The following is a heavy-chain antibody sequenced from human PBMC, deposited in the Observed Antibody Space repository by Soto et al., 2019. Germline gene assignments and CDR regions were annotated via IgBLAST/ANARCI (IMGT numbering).Heavy chain of an antibody. CDR2: VYYSGSS. Sequence: SETLSLTCTVSGDSISGGASFWSWIRQPPGKGLEWIANVYYSGSSYYNPSLKSRLTISVDTTKNQFSLQLKSMTAADTAVYYCAKLSCTSSTCYFPGWFDPWGQGTLVT. D-gene: IGHD2-8*01. CDR1: GDSISGGASF. J-gene: IGHJ5*02. CDR3: AKLSCTSSTCYFPGWFDP. V-gene: IGHV4-31*03.